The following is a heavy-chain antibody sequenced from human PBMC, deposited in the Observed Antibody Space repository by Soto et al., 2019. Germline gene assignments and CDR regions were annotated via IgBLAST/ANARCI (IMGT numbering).Heavy chain of an antibody. Sequence: ASVKVSCKASGYTFTSSAMHWVRQAPGQRLEWMGWINAGNGNTKYSQKFQGRVTITRDTSASTAYMELSSLRSEDTAVYYCARSIVVVTSFDYWGQGTLVTVSS. D-gene: IGHD3-22*01. V-gene: IGHV1-3*01. CDR3: ARSIVVVTSFDY. CDR1: GYTFTSSA. CDR2: INAGNGNT. J-gene: IGHJ4*02.